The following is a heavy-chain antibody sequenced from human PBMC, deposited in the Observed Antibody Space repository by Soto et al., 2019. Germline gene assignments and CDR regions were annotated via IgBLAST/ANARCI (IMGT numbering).Heavy chain of an antibody. J-gene: IGHJ6*02. V-gene: IGHV3-53*01. Sequence: GGSLRLSCAASGFTVSSNYMSWVRQAPGKGLEWVSVIYSGSSTYYADSVRGRFTISRDNSKNTLYLQMKSLRAEDTAVYYCARDPPATRHGMDVWGQGTTVTVSS. CDR2: IYSGSST. CDR3: ARDPPATRHGMDV. CDR1: GFTVSSNY. D-gene: IGHD1-1*01.